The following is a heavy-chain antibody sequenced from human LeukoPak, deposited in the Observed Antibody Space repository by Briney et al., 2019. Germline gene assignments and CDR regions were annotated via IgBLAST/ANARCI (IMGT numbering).Heavy chain of an antibody. CDR3: VREKSGGTYDY. Sequence: ASVKVSCKASGYTFISYYFQWVRQAPGQGLEWMGTIRPLEGSTTYAQKFQGRVTMTRDMSTSTGYMELSSLKSEDTATYYCVREKSGGTYDYWGQGTLVTVSS. D-gene: IGHD3-16*01. CDR1: GYTFISYY. J-gene: IGHJ4*02. V-gene: IGHV1-46*01. CDR2: IRPLEGST.